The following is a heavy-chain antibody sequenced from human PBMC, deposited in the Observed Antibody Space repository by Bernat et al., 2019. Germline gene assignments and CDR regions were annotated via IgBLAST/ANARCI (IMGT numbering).Heavy chain of an antibody. Sequence: QVQLVESGGGVVQPGRSLRLSCAASGFTFSSYGMHWVRQAPGKGLEWVAVIWYDGSNKYYADSVKGRFTISRDNSKNTLYLQMNSLRAEDTAVYYCAKIMVRGVLTYYYYYGMDVWGQGTTVTVSS. V-gene: IGHV3-33*06. J-gene: IGHJ6*02. D-gene: IGHD3-10*01. CDR1: GFTFSSYG. CDR3: AKIMVRGVLTYYYYYGMDV. CDR2: IWYDGSNK.